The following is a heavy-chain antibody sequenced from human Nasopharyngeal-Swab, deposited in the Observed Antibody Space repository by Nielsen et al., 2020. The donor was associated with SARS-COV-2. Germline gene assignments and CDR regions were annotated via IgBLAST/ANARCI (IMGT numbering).Heavy chain of an antibody. CDR2: ISGSGDNT. D-gene: IGHD6-13*01. V-gene: IGHV3-23*01. CDR3: AKDPSAAMDV. J-gene: IGHJ6*03. Sequence: GESLKISCEASGFTFESYGMTWVRQAPGKGLEWVSTISGSGDNTHYADSVRGRFTISRDHSQSTVFLQMTSLRAEDTALYYCAKDPSAAMDVWGKGTTVIVSS. CDR1: GFTFESYG.